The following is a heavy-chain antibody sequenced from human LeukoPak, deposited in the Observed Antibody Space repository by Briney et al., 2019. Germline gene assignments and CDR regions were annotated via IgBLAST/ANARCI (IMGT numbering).Heavy chain of an antibody. CDR2: ISYDGSSK. Sequence: GGSLRLSCAASGFTFSRCAMHWVRQAPGKGLEGVAIISYDGSSKYYADSVKGRFTISRDNSKNTLYLQMNSLRAEDTAVYYCARNPYGDYYFDYWGQGTLVTVSS. V-gene: IGHV3-30-3*01. D-gene: IGHD4-17*01. J-gene: IGHJ4*02. CDR1: GFTFSRCA. CDR3: ARNPYGDYYFDY.